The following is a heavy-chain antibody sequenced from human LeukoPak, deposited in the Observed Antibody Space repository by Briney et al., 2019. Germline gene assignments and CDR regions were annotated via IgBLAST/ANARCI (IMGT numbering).Heavy chain of an antibody. D-gene: IGHD4-17*01. CDR3: ARGGLTTVTLYYFDY. CDR1: GYTFTSYY. Sequence: ASVKVSCKASGYTFTSYYMHWVRQAPGQGLEWMGIINPSGGSTSYAQKFQGRVTMTRDMSTSTVYMELSSLRSEDTAVYYCARGGLTTVTLYYFDYWGQGTLVTVPS. CDR2: INPSGGST. V-gene: IGHV1-46*01. J-gene: IGHJ4*02.